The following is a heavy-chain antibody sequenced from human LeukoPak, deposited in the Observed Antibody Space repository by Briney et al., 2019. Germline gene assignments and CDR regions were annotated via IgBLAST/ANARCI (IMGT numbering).Heavy chain of an antibody. J-gene: IGHJ4*02. D-gene: IGHD1-1*01. CDR2: IRRGVGST. V-gene: IGHV3-23*01. Sequence: PGGSLRLSCAVSGFTLSDHYMDWVRQAPGKGLECVSAIRRGVGSTYYADSVKGRFTISRDNSKNTLYLQMNNLRADDTAVYYCAKKGQADDNGKPDWGQGTLVTVSS. CDR3: AKKGQADDNGKPD. CDR1: GFTLSDHY.